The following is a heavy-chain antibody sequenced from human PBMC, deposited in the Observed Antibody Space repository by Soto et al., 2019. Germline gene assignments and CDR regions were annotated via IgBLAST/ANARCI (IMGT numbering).Heavy chain of an antibody. CDR2: IYQSGNT. D-gene: IGHD5-12*01. V-gene: IGHV4-4*02. CDR1: GGSISSRNW. J-gene: IGHJ4*02. Sequence: QVQLRESGPGLVKPTGTVFLTCTVSGGSISSRNWWSWVRQPPGKGLEWIGEIYQSGNTHYNPSLKSRVYISVDKSKTLFSLKLSSVTAADTAVYYCARGDSGYDDFDYWGQGTLVIVSS. CDR3: ARGDSGYDDFDY.